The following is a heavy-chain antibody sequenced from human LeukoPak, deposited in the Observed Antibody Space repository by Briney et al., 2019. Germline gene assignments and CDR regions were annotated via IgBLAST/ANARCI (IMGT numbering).Heavy chain of an antibody. CDR3: ASDDCGGDCYPFDY. CDR2: ISSSSTI. J-gene: IGHJ4*02. D-gene: IGHD2-21*02. CDR1: GFTFSSYS. V-gene: IGHV3-48*04. Sequence: GGSLRLSCAASGFTFSSYSMNWVRQAPGKGLEWVSYISSSSTIYYADSVKGRFTISRDNAKNSLYLQMNSLRAEDTAVYYCASDDCGGDCYPFDYWGQGTLVTVSS.